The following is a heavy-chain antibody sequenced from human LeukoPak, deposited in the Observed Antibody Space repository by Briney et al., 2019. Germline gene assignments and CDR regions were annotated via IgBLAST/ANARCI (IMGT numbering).Heavy chain of an antibody. CDR3: ASKMSGYSYGFDY. V-gene: IGHV4-31*03. Sequence: PSETLSLTCTVSGGSISSGGYYWSWIRQHPGKGLEWIGYIYYSGSTYYNPSLKSRVTISVDTSKNQFSLKPSSVTAADTAVYYCASKMSGYSYGFDYWGQGTLVTVSS. J-gene: IGHJ4*02. CDR1: GGSISSGGYY. D-gene: IGHD5-18*01. CDR2: IYYSGST.